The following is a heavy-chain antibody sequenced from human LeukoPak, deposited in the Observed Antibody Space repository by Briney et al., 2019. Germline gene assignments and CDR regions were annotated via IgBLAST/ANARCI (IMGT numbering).Heavy chain of an antibody. D-gene: IGHD3-10*01. V-gene: IGHV3-23*01. CDR3: AKGSVDTSYIDY. CDR2: VSGSGDST. J-gene: IGHJ4*02. CDR1: GFTFSNFA. Sequence: GGSLRLACAASGFTFSNFAMTWVRLAPGRGLEWVSTVSGSGDSTHFADSVKGRFTISRDNSKNTLYPQMNRLRVEDTALYYCAKGSVDTSYIDYWGQGTLVTVSS.